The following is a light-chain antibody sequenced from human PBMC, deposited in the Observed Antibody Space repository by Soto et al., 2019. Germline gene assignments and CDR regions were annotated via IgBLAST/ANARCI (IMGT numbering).Light chain of an antibody. V-gene: IGKV1-5*01. J-gene: IGKJ1*01. CDR2: DAS. CDR3: LQYNGYSGT. CDR1: QSISAW. Sequence: DIQMTQSPSTLSASVGDTVTITCRASQSISAWLAWYQHKPGEAQRLLIFDASNLENGVPSRFSGSGSGTDFTLTISSLQPDDFATYYCLQYNGYSGTFGQGTKVDIK.